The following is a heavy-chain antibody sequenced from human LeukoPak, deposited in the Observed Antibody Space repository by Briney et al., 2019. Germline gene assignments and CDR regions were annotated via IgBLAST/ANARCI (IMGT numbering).Heavy chain of an antibody. Sequence: GGSLRLSCAASGFTFSSYSMNWVRQAPGKGLEWVSSISSSSSYIYYADSVKGRFTISRDNAKNSLYLQMNSLRAEDTAVYYRARATLKKRMYYYGSGSYYNVLPFDYWGQGTLVTVSS. J-gene: IGHJ4*02. CDR2: ISSSSSYI. CDR1: GFTFSSYS. CDR3: ARATLKKRMYYYGSGSYYNVLPFDY. D-gene: IGHD3-10*01. V-gene: IGHV3-21*01.